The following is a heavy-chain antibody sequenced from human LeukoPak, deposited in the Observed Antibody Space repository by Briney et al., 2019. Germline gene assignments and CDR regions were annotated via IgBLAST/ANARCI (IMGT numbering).Heavy chain of an antibody. Sequence: KPSETLSLTCTASGCSISSYWWRWIRQPPGKGLEWIGYIHYSGSTSYNPSLKSRVTISVDTSKNQFSLKLSSVSAADTAVYYCHGSLVHWRVANGGVIAYYWGQGTLVTVSS. CDR3: HGSLVHWRVANGGVIAYY. CDR1: GCSISSYW. CDR2: IHYSGST. V-gene: IGHV4-59*08. J-gene: IGHJ4*02. D-gene: IGHD3-16*02.